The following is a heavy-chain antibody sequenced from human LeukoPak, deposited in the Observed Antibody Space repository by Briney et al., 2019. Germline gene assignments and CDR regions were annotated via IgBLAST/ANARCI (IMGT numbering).Heavy chain of an antibody. CDR3: ARDLTRYYGSGNHYYYGMDV. Sequence: GGSLRLSCAASGFTFITYSMNWVRQAPGKGLEWVSAISGSGGSTYYADSVKGRFTISRDNSKNTLYLQMNSLRAEDTAVYYCARDLTRYYGSGNHYYYGMDVWGQGTTVTVSS. J-gene: IGHJ6*02. V-gene: IGHV3-23*01. CDR2: ISGSGGST. D-gene: IGHD3-10*01. CDR1: GFTFITYS.